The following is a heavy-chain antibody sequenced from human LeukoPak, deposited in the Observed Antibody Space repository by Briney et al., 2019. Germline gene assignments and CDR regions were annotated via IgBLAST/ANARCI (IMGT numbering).Heavy chain of an antibody. CDR1: GYTFTSYG. J-gene: IGHJ4*02. CDR2: ISTYNGNT. CDR3: ARLGDCSGGTCYSVLPGIDY. D-gene: IGHD2-15*01. Sequence: ASVKVSCKASGYTFTSYGISWVRQAPGQGLEWMGWISTYNGNTHYAQKLQGRVTMTADTSTYTAYMELRSLRSDDTAVYFCARLGDCSGGTCYSVLPGIDYWGQGTLVTVSS. V-gene: IGHV1-18*01.